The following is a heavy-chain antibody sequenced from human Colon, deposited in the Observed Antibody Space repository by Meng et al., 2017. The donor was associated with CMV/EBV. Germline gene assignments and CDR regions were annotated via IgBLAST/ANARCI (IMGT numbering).Heavy chain of an antibody. J-gene: IGHJ5*02. CDR3: VRGDKERSGGGYDRVRFDP. Sequence: SETLSLTCTVSGASIISDSSYWSWIRQPPGKGLEWIGYIFYSGNTHYNPSLKSRVTISLDTSNNRFSLKLSSVTGADTAMYYCVRGDKERSGGGYDRVRFDPWGQGTLVTVSS. CDR1: GASIISDSSY. V-gene: IGHV4-61*01. CDR2: IFYSGNT. D-gene: IGHD5-12*01.